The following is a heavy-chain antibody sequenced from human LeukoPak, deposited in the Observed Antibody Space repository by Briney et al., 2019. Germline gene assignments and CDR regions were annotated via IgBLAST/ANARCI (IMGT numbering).Heavy chain of an antibody. D-gene: IGHD4-17*01. V-gene: IGHV3-11*04. CDR3: GCGDYEGGNAFDI. CDR1: GFTFSDYY. J-gene: IGHJ3*02. Sequence: SGGSLRLSCAASGFTFSDYYMSWIRQAPGKGLEWVSYISSSDNTIYYADSVKGRFTISRDNAKNSLYLQMNSLRAEDTAVYYCGCGDYEGGNAFDIWGQGTMVTVSS. CDR2: ISSSDNTI.